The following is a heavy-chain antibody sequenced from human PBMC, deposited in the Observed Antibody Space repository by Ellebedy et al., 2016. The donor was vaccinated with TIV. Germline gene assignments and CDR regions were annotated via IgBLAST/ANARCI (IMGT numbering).Heavy chain of an antibody. CDR2: IRSKAYGGTT. Sequence: GESLKISCTASGFTFGDYAMSWFRQAPGKGLEWVGFIRSKAYGGTTEYAASVKGRFTISRDDSKSIAYLQMNSLKTEDTAVYYCTRISIVGGVVYYYYGMDVWGQGTTVTVSS. J-gene: IGHJ6*02. CDR1: GFTFGDYA. CDR3: TRISIVGGVVYYYYGMDV. V-gene: IGHV3-49*03. D-gene: IGHD1-26*01.